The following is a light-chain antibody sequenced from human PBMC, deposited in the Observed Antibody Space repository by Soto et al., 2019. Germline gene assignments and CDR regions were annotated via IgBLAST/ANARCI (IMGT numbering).Light chain of an antibody. V-gene: IGKV1-5*03. CDR1: QTISSW. CDR3: QHYNSYSEA. J-gene: IGKJ1*01. CDR2: KAS. Sequence: DIQMTQSPSTLSASVGDRVTITCRASQTISSWLAWYQQKPGKAPKLLIYKASTLKSGVPSRFSGSGSGTEFTLTISSLQPDDFATHYCQHYNSYSEALGQGTKV.